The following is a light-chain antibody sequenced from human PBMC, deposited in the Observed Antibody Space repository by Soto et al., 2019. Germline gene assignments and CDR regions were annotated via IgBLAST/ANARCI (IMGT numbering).Light chain of an antibody. Sequence: EIVMTQSPATLPVSPGERATLSCRASQSVSSNLAWYQQKPGQAPRLLISGASARATDIPARFSGSGSGTEFTLTISSLQSEDFAIYYCQQYYNWPLTFGGGTKVEIK. CDR3: QQYYNWPLT. V-gene: IGKV3-15*01. J-gene: IGKJ4*01. CDR1: QSVSSN. CDR2: GAS.